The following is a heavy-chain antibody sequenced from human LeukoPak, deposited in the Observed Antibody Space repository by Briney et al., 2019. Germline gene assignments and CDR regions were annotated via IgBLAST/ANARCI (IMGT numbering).Heavy chain of an antibody. V-gene: IGHV3-30*04. Sequence: PGGSLRLSCAASGFTFSSYAMHWVRQAPGKGLEWVAVISYDGSNKYYADSVKGRFTISRDNSKNTLYLQMNSLRAEDTAVYYCARDTGYSSSWPRFDYWGQGTLVTVSS. J-gene: IGHJ4*02. CDR2: ISYDGSNK. D-gene: IGHD6-13*01. CDR3: ARDTGYSSSWPRFDY. CDR1: GFTFSSYA.